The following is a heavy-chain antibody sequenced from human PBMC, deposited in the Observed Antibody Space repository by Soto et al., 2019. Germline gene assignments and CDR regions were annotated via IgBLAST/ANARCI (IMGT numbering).Heavy chain of an antibody. CDR3: AKDTAQLWSTPTFAY. Sequence: VGSLRLSCASSGCTFSSYGMHWVRQAPGKGLEWVAVISYDGSNKYYADSVKGRFTISRDNSKNTLYLQMNSLRAEDTAVYYCAKDTAQLWSTPTFAYGGQGTLVPV. D-gene: IGHD5-18*01. CDR1: GCTFSSYG. V-gene: IGHV3-30*18. CDR2: ISYDGSNK. J-gene: IGHJ4*02.